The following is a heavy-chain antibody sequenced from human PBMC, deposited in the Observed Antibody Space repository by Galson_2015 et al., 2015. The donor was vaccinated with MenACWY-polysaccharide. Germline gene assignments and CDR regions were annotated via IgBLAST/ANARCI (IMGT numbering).Heavy chain of an antibody. J-gene: IGHJ4*02. CDR2: ISSGSSTI. Sequence: SLRLSCAASGFTFSSYTMNWVRQAPGKGLEWLSYISSGSSTIYYPDSVKGRFTVSRDNAKNSLYLQMNSLRAEDTAVYYCARGRLDYWGQGTLVTVPS. V-gene: IGHV3-48*01. CDR1: GFTFSSYT. CDR3: ARGRLDY.